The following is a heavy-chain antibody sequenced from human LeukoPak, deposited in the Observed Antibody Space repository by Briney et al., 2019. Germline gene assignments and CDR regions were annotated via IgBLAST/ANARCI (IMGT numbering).Heavy chain of an antibody. V-gene: IGHV4-59*11. J-gene: IGHJ4*02. CDR2: IYYNGNT. Sequence: SETLSLTCTVSGGSIGTHYWTWIRQPPGKGLEWVGYIYYNGNTDYNPSLKSRVTISVDTSKNQFSLKLSSVTAADTAVYYCARRRGAYSNYRIDYWGQGTLVTVSS. D-gene: IGHD4-11*01. CDR3: ARRRGAYSNYRIDY. CDR1: GGSIGTHY.